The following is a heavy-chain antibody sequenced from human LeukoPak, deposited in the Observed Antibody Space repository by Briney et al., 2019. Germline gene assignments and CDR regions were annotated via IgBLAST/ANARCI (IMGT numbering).Heavy chain of an antibody. CDR2: INPDGTVT. Sequence: PGGSLRLSCAASGFTFSSYNMDWVRQAPGKGLLWVSPINPDGTVTTYADSVKGRFTISRDNAKNTLYLQMNSLRAEDTAVYYCVRDSPSGFFDLWGRGTLVTVSS. D-gene: IGHD6-19*01. J-gene: IGHJ2*01. CDR1: GFTFSSYN. CDR3: VRDSPSGFFDL. V-gene: IGHV3-74*01.